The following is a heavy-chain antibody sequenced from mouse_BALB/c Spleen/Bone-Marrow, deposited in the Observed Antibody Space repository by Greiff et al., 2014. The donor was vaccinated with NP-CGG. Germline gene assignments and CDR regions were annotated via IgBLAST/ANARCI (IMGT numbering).Heavy chain of an antibody. D-gene: IGHD2-1*01. CDR2: INPSNGRT. J-gene: IGHJ3*01. CDR3: AGGKPFAY. CDR1: GYTFTSYW. Sequence: VQVVESGAELVKPGSSVKLSCKASGYTFTSYWMHWVKQRPGQGLEWIGEINPSNGRTNYHEKFKNKATLTVDKSSSTDHMQLTSLTSEDSAVYCCAGGKPFAYWGQGTLVTVSA. V-gene: IGHV1S81*02.